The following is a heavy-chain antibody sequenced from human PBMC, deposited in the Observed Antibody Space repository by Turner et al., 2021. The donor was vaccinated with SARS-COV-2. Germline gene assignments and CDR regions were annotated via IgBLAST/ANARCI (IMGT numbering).Heavy chain of an antibody. J-gene: IGHJ6*02. Sequence: QVQLQQWGAGLLKPSETLSLTCAVYGGSFSGYYWSWIRQPPGKGPEWIGEINHSGSTNYNPSLKSRVTISVDTSKNQFSLKLSSVTAADTAVYYCARKPTGRYYYGMDVWGQGTTVTVSS. CDR2: INHSGST. D-gene: IGHD4-17*01. CDR1: GGSFSGYY. CDR3: ARKPTGRYYYGMDV. V-gene: IGHV4-34*01.